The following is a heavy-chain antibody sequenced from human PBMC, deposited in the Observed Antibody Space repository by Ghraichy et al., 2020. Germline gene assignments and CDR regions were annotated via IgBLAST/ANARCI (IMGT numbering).Heavy chain of an antibody. CDR2: ISYTGST. CDR3: ARELGVHYFDY. J-gene: IGHJ4*02. V-gene: IGHV4-61*01. Sequence: SETLSLTCTVSGGSVSSGFYYWSWIRQPPGKGLEWIGYISYTGSTNYNPSLKRRVTISVDTSQNQFSLKLSSVTAADTAVYYCARELGVHYFDYWGQGTLVTVSS. CDR1: GGSVSSGFYY. D-gene: IGHD7-27*01.